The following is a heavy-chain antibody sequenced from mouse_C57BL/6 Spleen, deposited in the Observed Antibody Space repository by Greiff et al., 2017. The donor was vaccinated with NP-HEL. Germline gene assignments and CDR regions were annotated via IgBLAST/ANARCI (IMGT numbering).Heavy chain of an antibody. D-gene: IGHD1-1*01. CDR2: ISSGSSTI. Sequence: DVQLVESGGGLVKPGGSLKLSCAASGFTFSDYGMHWVRQAPEKGLEWVAYISSGSSTIYYADTVKGRFTISRDNAKNTLFLQMTSLRSEDTAMYYCARGYYYGSSYGWYFDVWGTGTTVTVSS. V-gene: IGHV5-17*01. J-gene: IGHJ1*03. CDR1: GFTFSDYG. CDR3: ARGYYYGSSYGWYFDV.